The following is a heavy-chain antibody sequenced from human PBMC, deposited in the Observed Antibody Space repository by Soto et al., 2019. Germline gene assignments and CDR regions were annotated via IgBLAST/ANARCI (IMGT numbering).Heavy chain of an antibody. J-gene: IGHJ6*02. D-gene: IGHD2-15*01. V-gene: IGHV4-59*01. CDR2: IYYSGST. CDR1: GGSISSYY. CDR3: ARVQRLCSRRGTGGSCYGTTQTPHYYGMDV. Sequence: SETLSLTCTVSGGSISSYYWSWIRQPPGKGLEWIGYIYYSGSTNYNPSLKSRVTISVDTSKNQFSRKLRSVTAGDTAVYYCARVQRLCSRRGTGGSCYGTTQTPHYYGMDVWGQGTTVTVSS.